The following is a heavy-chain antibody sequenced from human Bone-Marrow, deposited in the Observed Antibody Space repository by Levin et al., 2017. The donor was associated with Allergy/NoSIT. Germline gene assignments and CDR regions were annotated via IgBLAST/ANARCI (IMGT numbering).Heavy chain of an antibody. CDR3: TTHYDFWSGYSHDAFDI. CDR2: IRSKANSYAT. J-gene: IGHJ3*02. D-gene: IGHD3-3*01. Sequence: GGSLRLSCAASGFTFSGSAMHWVRQAPGKGLEWVGRIRSKANSYATAYAASVKGRFTISRDDSKNTAYLQMNSLKTEDTAVYYCTTHYDFWSGYSHDAFDIWGQGTMVTVSS. V-gene: IGHV3-73*01. CDR1: GFTFSGSA.